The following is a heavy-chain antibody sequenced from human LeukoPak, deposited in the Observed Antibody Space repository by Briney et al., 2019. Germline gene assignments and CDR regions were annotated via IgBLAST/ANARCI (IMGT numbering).Heavy chain of an antibody. J-gene: IGHJ4*02. CDR3: AKHHCSSTSCYRVFDF. CDR2: ISGSGGTT. D-gene: IGHD2-2*02. CDR1: GFTFRSDA. Sequence: GGSLRLSCAASGFTFRSDAMSWVRQAPGKGLEWVSGISGSGGTTYYADSVKGRFTISRDNSKNTLYLQTNSLRAEDTAVYYCAKHHCSSTSCYRVFDFWGQGTLVTVSS. V-gene: IGHV3-23*01.